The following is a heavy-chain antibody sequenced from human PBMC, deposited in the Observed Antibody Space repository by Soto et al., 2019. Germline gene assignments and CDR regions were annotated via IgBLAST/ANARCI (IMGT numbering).Heavy chain of an antibody. V-gene: IGHV4-31*03. J-gene: IGHJ4*02. CDR3: ARDRGAARPIYDY. CDR2: IYYSGST. CDR1: GGSISSGGYY. D-gene: IGHD6-6*01. Sequence: TSETLSLTCTVSGGSISSGGYYWRWIRQHPGKGLEWIGYIYYSGSTYYNPSLKSRVTISVDTSKNQFSLKLSSVTAADTAVYYCARDRGAARPIYDYWGQGTLVTVSS.